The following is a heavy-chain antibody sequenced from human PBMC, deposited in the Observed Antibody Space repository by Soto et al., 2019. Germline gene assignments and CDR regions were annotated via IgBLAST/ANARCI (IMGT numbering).Heavy chain of an antibody. CDR3: ARQIYDSDTGPNCQYYFDS. CDR1: GYSFTSYW. CDR2: IDPSDSQT. D-gene: IGHD3-22*01. V-gene: IGHV5-10-1*01. J-gene: IGHJ4*02. Sequence: PGESLKISCKGSGYSFTSYWITWVRQKPGKGLEWMGRIDPSDSQTYYSPSFRGHVTISATKSITTVFLQWSSLRASDTAMYYCARQIYDSDTGPNCQYYFDSWGQGTPVTVS.